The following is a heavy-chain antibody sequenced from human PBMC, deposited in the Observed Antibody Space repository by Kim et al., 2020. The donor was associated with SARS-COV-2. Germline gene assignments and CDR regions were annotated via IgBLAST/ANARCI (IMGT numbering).Heavy chain of an antibody. CDR3: ARDYAPYNWNSLSPYYYYYYMDV. D-gene: IGHD1-1*01. CDR2: ISSSSSYI. Sequence: GGSLRLSCAASGFTFSSYSMNWVRQAPGKGLEWVSSISSSSSYIYYADSVKGRFTISRDNAKNSLYLQMNSLRAEDTAVYYCARDYAPYNWNSLSPYYYYYYMDVWGKGTTVTVSS. V-gene: IGHV3-21*01. CDR1: GFTFSSYS. J-gene: IGHJ6*03.